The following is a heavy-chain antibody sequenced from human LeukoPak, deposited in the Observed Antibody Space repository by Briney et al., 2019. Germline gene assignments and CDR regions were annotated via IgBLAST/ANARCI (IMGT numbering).Heavy chain of an antibody. CDR3: AKRPNYYDSSGWELSYFDY. J-gene: IGHJ4*02. CDR1: GFTFSSYG. D-gene: IGHD3-22*01. Sequence: GGSLRLSCAASGFTFSSYGMDWVRQAPGKGLEWVSSISSSTSYIYYADSVKGRFTISRDNAKNSLFLQMNSLRAEDTAVYYCAKRPNYYDSSGWELSYFDYWGQGALVTVSS. CDR2: ISSSTSYI. V-gene: IGHV3-21*01.